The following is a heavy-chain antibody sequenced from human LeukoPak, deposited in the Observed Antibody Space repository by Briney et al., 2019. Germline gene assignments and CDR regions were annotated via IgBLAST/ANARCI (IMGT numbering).Heavy chain of an antibody. CDR3: ASLCRGGDCQNAFDI. J-gene: IGHJ3*02. V-gene: IGHV5-51*01. CDR2: IYPGDSDT. D-gene: IGHD2-21*02. CDR1: GYSFTSYW. Sequence: GGSLQISCKGSGYSFTSYWSGWGRPVPGKGLEGMGIIYPGDSDTRYSPSFQGQVTISADKSISTAYLQWSSLKASDTAMYYCASLCRGGDCQNAFDIWGQGTMVTVSS.